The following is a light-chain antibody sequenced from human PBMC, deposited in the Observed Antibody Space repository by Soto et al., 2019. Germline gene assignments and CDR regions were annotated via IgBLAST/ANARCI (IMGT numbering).Light chain of an antibody. J-gene: IGKJ1*01. Sequence: DIQMTQSPSSLSASVRDRVTITCRASQGISNYLAWYQQKPGKVPKLLIYAASTLQSGVPSRFSGSGSATDFTLTISSLPPEEVATYDGQKYDSAPWTFGQGTKVEIK. V-gene: IGKV1-27*01. CDR3: QKYDSAPWT. CDR1: QGISNY. CDR2: AAS.